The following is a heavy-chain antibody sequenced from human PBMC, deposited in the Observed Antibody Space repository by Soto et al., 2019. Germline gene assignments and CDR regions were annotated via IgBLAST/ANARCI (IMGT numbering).Heavy chain of an antibody. CDR1: GVSVSSRY. J-gene: IGHJ5*02. CDR2: IHTNGRT. CDR3: AGHWGFGFDP. Sequence: QVQLQESGPGLVKPSETLSLTCTVSGVSVSSRYWSWIRQPPGKGLEWIGYIHTNGRTNSSPSLKSRVSMSTDTSKNQLSLTLNSVAAAETAFYYCAGHWGFGFDPWGQGALVTISS. D-gene: IGHD3-16*01. V-gene: IGHV4-4*09.